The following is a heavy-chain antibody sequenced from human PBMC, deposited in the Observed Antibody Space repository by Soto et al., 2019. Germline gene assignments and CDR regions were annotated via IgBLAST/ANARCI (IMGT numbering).Heavy chain of an antibody. Sequence: PGGSLRLSCAASGFTFISYAMSWVRQAPGKGLEWVGRIKSKTDGGTTDYAAPVKGRFTISRDDSKNTLYLQMNSLKTEDTAVYYCTTIHYDILTGYYGLYGMDVWGQGTTVTVSS. V-gene: IGHV3-15*01. CDR3: TTIHYDILTGYYGLYGMDV. D-gene: IGHD3-9*01. CDR1: GFTFISYA. CDR2: IKSKTDGGTT. J-gene: IGHJ6*02.